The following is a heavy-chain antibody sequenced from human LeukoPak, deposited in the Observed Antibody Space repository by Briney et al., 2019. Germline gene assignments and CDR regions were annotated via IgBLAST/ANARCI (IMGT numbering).Heavy chain of an antibody. D-gene: IGHD6-19*01. CDR3: ARRAVAGYYYYGMDV. Sequence: SVKVSCKASGGTFSSYAISWVRQAPGQGLEWMGGIIPIFGTANYAQKFQGRVTITADESTSTAYMELSSLRSEDTAVYYCARRAVAGYYYYGMDVWGQGTTVTVSS. V-gene: IGHV1-69*13. J-gene: IGHJ6*02. CDR2: IIPIFGTA. CDR1: GGTFSSYA.